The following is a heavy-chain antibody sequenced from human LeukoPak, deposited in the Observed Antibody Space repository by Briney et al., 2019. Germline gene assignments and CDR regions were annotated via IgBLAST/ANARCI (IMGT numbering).Heavy chain of an antibody. CDR2: ISGSGGST. CDR3: AKDAGYCSSTSCYPSDY. J-gene: IGHJ4*02. V-gene: IGHV3-23*01. D-gene: IGHD2-2*01. CDR1: GFTFSSYA. Sequence: GGSLRLSCAASGFTFSSYAMSWVRQAPGKGLEWVSAISGSGGSTYYADSVKGRFTISRDNSKNTLYLQMNSLRAEDTAVYYCAKDAGYCSSTSCYPSDYWGQGTLVTVSS.